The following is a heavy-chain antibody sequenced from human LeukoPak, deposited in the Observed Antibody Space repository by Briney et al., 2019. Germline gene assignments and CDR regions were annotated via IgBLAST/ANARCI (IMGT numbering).Heavy chain of an antibody. J-gene: IGHJ5*02. D-gene: IGHD3-10*01. V-gene: IGHV4-4*07. CDR1: GGSISSYY. CDR2: IYTSGST. CDR3: AREGTSGGLNWLDP. Sequence: PSETLSLTCTVSGGSISSYYWSWIRQPAGRGLEWIGRIYTSGSTNYNPSLKSRVTMSVDTSKNQFSLRLSSVNAADTAVYFCAREGTSGGLNWLDPWGQGTLVTVSS.